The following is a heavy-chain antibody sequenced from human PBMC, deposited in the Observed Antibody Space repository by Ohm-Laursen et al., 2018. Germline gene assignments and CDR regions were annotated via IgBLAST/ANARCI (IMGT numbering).Heavy chain of an antibody. V-gene: IGHV3-7*01. CDR1: GFTFSTYW. CDR2: VNEDASEK. Sequence: SLRLSCAASGFTFSTYWMFWVRQAPGKGLEWVASVNEDASEKYYVDSVKGRFTISRDNAKNSLYLQMDSLRVEDTAVYFCARESIAPFFWGQGTLVTVSS. CDR3: ARESIAPFF. D-gene: IGHD2/OR15-2a*01. J-gene: IGHJ4*02.